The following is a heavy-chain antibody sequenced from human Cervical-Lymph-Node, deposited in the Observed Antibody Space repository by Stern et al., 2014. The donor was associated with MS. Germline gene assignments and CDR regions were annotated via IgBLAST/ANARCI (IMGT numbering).Heavy chain of an antibody. D-gene: IGHD2-2*01. CDR2: IYWYDSK. CDR1: GFSLNTRGVG. V-gene: IGHV2-5*01. J-gene: IGHJ4*02. CDR3: ATHAPGVVPAALDY. Sequence: QVTLKESGPTLVKPTQTLTLTCNFSGFSLNTRGVGVVWIGQPQGKALEWLAFIYWYDSKRYSPSLKNRLTITKDTSKNQVVLTMNNMDPVDTATFYCATHAPGVVPAALDYWGQGTLVTVSS.